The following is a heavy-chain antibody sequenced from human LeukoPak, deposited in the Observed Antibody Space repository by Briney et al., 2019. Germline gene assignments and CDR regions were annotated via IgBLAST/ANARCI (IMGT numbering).Heavy chain of an antibody. CDR1: DFTFSDYG. V-gene: IGHV3-30*02. Sequence: GGSLRLSCAASDFTFSDYGMPWVRQAPGKGLEWVAFIRFDGGNEIYGDSVKGRFTISRDDSKDTLYLQINSLSAEDTAVYFCAKAGYSTSWYYLDFWGQGTLVTVSS. D-gene: IGHD6-13*01. CDR3: AKAGYSTSWYYLDF. J-gene: IGHJ4*02. CDR2: IRFDGGNE.